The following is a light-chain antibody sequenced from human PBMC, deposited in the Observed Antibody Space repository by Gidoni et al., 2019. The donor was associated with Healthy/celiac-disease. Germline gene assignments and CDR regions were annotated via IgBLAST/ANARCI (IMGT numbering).Light chain of an antibody. V-gene: IGKV1-9*01. CDR1: QGISSY. CDR3: QQLNSYLFT. CDR2: AAS. Sequence: DIQVTQSPSFLSASVGDRVTITCRASQGISSYLAWYQKKPGKAPKLLIYAASTLQSGVPSRFSGSGSGTEFTLTISSLQPEDFATYYCQQLNSYLFTFGPGTKVDIK. J-gene: IGKJ3*01.